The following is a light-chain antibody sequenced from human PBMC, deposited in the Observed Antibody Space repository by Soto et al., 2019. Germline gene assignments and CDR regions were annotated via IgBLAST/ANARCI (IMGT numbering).Light chain of an antibody. Sequence: EIVLTQSPATLSLSPGERATLSCRASQSVSSYLAWYQQKPGQAPRLIIYDASKRATGIPARFSGSGSVTDFTLTISSLEPGDFAIYYCQQRSNWPRTFGGGTEVEIK. CDR2: DAS. J-gene: IGKJ4*01. V-gene: IGKV3-11*01. CDR1: QSVSSY. CDR3: QQRSNWPRT.